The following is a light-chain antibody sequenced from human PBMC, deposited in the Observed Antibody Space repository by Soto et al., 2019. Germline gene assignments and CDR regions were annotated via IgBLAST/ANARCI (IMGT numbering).Light chain of an antibody. J-gene: IGKJ4*01. CDR1: QSVGNNY. CDR2: DAS. V-gene: IGKV3-20*01. Sequence: EIVVMQSPGTLALSPGERATLSCRASQSVGNNYLAWYQQKPGQAPRFLIYDASSRATGIPDRFSGSGSGTDFTLTISRLEPEDFAVYYCEQYGSTPLTFGGGTNVDIK. CDR3: EQYGSTPLT.